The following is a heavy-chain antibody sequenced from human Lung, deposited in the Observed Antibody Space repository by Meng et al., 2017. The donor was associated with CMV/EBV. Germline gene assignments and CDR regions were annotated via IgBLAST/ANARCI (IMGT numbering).Heavy chain of an antibody. Sequence: QRRLQRSGPGLVQPSQTLSLTFAIPGDIVSSNSAAWHWIRQSPSRGLEWLGRTYYRSKWYHEYAVSVKSRITISPDTPKNQFSLQLNSMTPEDTAVYYCARGINGGCGDWGQGTLVTVSS. J-gene: IGHJ4*02. V-gene: IGHV6-1*01. D-gene: IGHD4-23*01. CDR3: ARGINGGCGD. CDR1: GDIVSSNSAA. CDR2: TYYRSKWYH.